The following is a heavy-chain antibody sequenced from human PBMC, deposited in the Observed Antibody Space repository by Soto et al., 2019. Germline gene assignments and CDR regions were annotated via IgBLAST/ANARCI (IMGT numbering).Heavy chain of an antibody. CDR1: GYTFTSYG. Sequence: QVQLVQSGAEVKKPGASVKVSCKASGYTFTSYGISWMRQAPGQGLEWMGWISAYNGNTNYAQKLQGRVTMTTDTSTSTAYMELRSLRSDDTAVYYCARLISAPAANGYYYYFMDVWGKGTTVTVSS. CDR2: ISAYNGNT. CDR3: ARLISAPAANGYYYYFMDV. J-gene: IGHJ6*03. V-gene: IGHV1-18*01. D-gene: IGHD2-2*01.